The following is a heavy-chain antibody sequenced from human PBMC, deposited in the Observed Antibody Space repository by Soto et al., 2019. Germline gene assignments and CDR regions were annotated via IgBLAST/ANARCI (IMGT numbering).Heavy chain of an antibody. J-gene: IGHJ4*02. CDR1: GFTFDDYA. D-gene: IGHD2-15*01. V-gene: IGHV3-9*01. Sequence: EVQLVESGGGLVQPGRSLRLSCAASGFTFDDYAMHWVRQAPGKGLEGVSGISWNSGSIGYADSVKGRFTISRDNAKNSLYLQMNSLRAEDTALYYCAKDSPEYCSGGSCLDYWGQGTLVTVSS. CDR2: ISWNSGSI. CDR3: AKDSPEYCSGGSCLDY.